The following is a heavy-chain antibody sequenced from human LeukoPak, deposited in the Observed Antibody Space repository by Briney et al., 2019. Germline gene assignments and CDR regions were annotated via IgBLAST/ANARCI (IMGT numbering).Heavy chain of an antibody. D-gene: IGHD6-19*01. J-gene: IGHJ1*01. CDR2: INPSSGST. V-gene: IGHV1-46*01. Sequence: ASVKVSCKASGYTFTSLYMHWVRQAPGQGLEWMGVINPSSGSTSNAQKFQGRVTMTRDTSTSTVYMELNSPRSEDTAVYYCARDTASVWYSSGWYEYFQHWGQGTLVTVSS. CDR1: GYTFTSLY. CDR3: ARDTASVWYSSGWYEYFQH.